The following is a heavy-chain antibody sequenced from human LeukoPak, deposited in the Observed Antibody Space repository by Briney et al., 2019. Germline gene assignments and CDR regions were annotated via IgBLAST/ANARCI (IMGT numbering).Heavy chain of an antibody. CDR1: GFSFSSYA. CDR2: IWYDGTNK. J-gene: IGHJ3*02. V-gene: IGHV3-33*08. Sequence: HSGGSLRLSCSTSGFSFSSYAMHWVRQAPGKGLEWVAVIWYDGTNKYYADSVKGRFSISRDNSKNTLYLQMNSLRAEDTAVYYCASDKLGTDAFDIWGQGTVVTVSS. D-gene: IGHD7-27*01. CDR3: ASDKLGTDAFDI.